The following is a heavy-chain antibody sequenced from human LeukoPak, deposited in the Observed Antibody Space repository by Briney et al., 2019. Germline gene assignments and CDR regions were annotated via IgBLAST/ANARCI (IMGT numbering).Heavy chain of an antibody. CDR3: ARHWGSDWYFDL. V-gene: IGHV4-59*01. CDR1: GGSISNYY. D-gene: IGHD7-27*01. J-gene: IGHJ2*01. CDR2: IHYSGYT. Sequence: PSETLSLTCAVSGGSISNYYYSWIRQPPGKGLEWLGYIHYSGYTNYNPSLKSRVTISVDTSKNQFSLNLSSVTAADTAVYYCARHWGSDWYFDLWGRGTLVTVSS.